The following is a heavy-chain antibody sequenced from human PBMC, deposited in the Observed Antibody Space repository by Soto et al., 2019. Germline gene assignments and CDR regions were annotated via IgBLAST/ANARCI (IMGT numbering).Heavy chain of an antibody. V-gene: IGHV3-30-3*01. CDR2: ISYDGSNK. D-gene: IGHD2-2*01. CDR1: GFTFSSYV. Sequence: GGSLRLSCAASGFTFSSYVMYWVRQSPGEGLEWVALISYDGSNKYCADSVKGRFSISRDNSKNTLYLQMNSLRAEDTAVYYCARQVVVQDATWFDPWGQGTLVTVSS. J-gene: IGHJ5*02. CDR3: ARQVVVQDATWFDP.